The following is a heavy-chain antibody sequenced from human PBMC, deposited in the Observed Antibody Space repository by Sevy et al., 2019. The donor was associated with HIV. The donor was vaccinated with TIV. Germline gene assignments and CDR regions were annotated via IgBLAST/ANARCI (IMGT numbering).Heavy chain of an antibody. CDR3: ARDKTILEGRYGMDV. D-gene: IGHD3-3*01. Sequence: GGSLRLSCAASGFTFSDYDINWVRQAPGKGLEWVSSITSGSSYIFYADSVKGRFTVSRDNAKNSLYLQMNSLRAEDTAVYYCARDKTILEGRYGMDVWGQGTTVTVSS. CDR2: ITSGSSYI. V-gene: IGHV3-21*01. CDR1: GFTFSDYD. J-gene: IGHJ6*02.